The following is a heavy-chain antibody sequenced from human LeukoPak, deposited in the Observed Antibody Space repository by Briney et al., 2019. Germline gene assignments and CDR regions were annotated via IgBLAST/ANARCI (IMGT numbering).Heavy chain of an antibody. CDR2: INSDGSST. CDR3: AKGQLVDYGMDV. CDR1: GFTFSAYW. D-gene: IGHD6-13*01. Sequence: GGSLRLSCAASGFTFSAYWLHWVRQAPGKGLVWVSCINSDGSSTTYAGSVKGRFTISRDSSKNTLYLQMNSLRAEDTALYYCAKGQLVDYGMDVWGQGTTVTVSS. V-gene: IGHV3-74*01. J-gene: IGHJ6*02.